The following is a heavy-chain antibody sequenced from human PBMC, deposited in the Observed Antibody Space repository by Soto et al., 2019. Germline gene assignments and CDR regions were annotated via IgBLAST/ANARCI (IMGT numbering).Heavy chain of an antibody. Sequence: PGGSLRLSCAASGFTFSDYYMSGIRQAPGKGLEWVSYISSSGSTIYYADSVKGRFTISRDNAKNSLYLQMNSLRAEDTAVYYCARGLEGLRLGELSPELAYWGQGTLVTVSS. D-gene: IGHD3-16*02. J-gene: IGHJ4*02. CDR1: GFTFSDYY. V-gene: IGHV3-11*01. CDR3: ARGLEGLRLGELSPELAY. CDR2: ISSSGSTI.